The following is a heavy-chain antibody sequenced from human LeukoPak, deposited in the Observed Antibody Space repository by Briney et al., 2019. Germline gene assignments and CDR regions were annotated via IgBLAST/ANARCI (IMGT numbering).Heavy chain of an antibody. CDR2: IYYSGST. J-gene: IGHJ4*02. V-gene: IGHV4-59*04. CDR1: GGSISSYY. D-gene: IGHD1-26*01. Sequence: SETLSLTCTVSGGSISSYYWSWIRQPPGKGLEWIGYIYYSGSTYYNPSLKSRVTMSVDTSKNQFSLKLSSVTAVDTAVYYCVRIGATADYWGQGTLVTVSS. CDR3: VRIGATADY.